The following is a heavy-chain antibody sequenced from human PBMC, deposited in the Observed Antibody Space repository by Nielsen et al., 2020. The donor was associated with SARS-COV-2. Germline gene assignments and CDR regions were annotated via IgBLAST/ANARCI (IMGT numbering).Heavy chain of an antibody. CDR2: ISYDGGNK. D-gene: IGHD6-6*01. Sequence: GESLKISCAASGFTFSRSAMHWVRQAPGKGLEWVAVISYDGGNKYYGDSVKGRFTISRDNSKNTLYLQMNSLRAEDTAVYYCARGGSIPARPLDYWGLGTLVTVSS. V-gene: IGHV3-30-3*01. CDR3: ARGGSIPARPLDY. CDR1: GFTFSRSA. J-gene: IGHJ4*02.